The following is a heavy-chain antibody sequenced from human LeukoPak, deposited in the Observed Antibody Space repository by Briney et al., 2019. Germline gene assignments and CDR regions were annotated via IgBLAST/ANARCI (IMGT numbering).Heavy chain of an antibody. V-gene: IGHV3-30*18. CDR1: GFTFSSYG. Sequence: GRSLRLSCAASGFTFSSYGMHWVRQAPGKGLEWVAVISYDGSNKYYADSVKGRFTISRDNSKNTLYLQMNGLRAEDAAVYYCAKDLGNYHFYYAMDVWGQGTTVTVSS. CDR2: ISYDGSNK. CDR3: AKDLGNYHFYYAMDV. J-gene: IGHJ6*02. D-gene: IGHD7-27*01.